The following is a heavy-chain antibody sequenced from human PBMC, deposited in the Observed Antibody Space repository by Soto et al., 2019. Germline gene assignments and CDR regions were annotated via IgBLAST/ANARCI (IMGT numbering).Heavy chain of an antibody. Sequence: EVQLVESGGGLVQPGESLRLSCAASGFIFRNYLMSWVRQAPGRGLEWVANIKEDGSERYYVDSVNGRFTISRDNAKNSLYLAMTRPRADDTAIYDCAREKRANGYFDYWGQGTRVTVSS. CDR1: GFIFRNYL. J-gene: IGHJ4*02. V-gene: IGHV3-7*01. CDR3: AREKRANGYFDY. D-gene: IGHD6-25*01. CDR2: IKEDGSER.